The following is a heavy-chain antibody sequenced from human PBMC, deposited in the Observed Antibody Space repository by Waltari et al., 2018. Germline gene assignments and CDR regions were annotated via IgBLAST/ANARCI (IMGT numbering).Heavy chain of an antibody. V-gene: IGHV3-21*01. CDR2: ISSGISYI. D-gene: IGHD2-15*01. CDR3: AREWGVMVGTAGFYFDY. CDR1: GFTFSCYT. J-gene: IGHJ4*02. Sequence: EVQLVGSGGGLVKPGGSLRLSCAASGFTFSCYTMTWFRQAPGKGLEWVEFISSGISYIYYADSVKGRFTISRDNAKNSLYLQMNSLRVEDTAVYYCAREWGVMVGTAGFYFDYWGQGALVTVSS.